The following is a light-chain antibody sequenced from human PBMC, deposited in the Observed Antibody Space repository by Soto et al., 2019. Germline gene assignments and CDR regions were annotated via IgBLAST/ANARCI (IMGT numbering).Light chain of an antibody. CDR3: QQYNDRPPIT. V-gene: IGKV3-15*01. Sequence: EIVLTQSPGTLSLSPGESATLSCRASQSFDNNVAWYQQKPGQAPRLLIVGSFARATGIPARFSGSGSGSEFTLTISGLQSEDFAVYYCQQYNDRPPITFGQGTRLEIK. J-gene: IGKJ5*01. CDR2: GSF. CDR1: QSFDNN.